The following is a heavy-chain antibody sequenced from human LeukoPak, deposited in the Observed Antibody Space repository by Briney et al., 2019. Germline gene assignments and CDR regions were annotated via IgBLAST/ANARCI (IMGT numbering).Heavy chain of an antibody. J-gene: IGHJ5*02. D-gene: IGHD6-19*01. CDR1: GYSFTSYW. V-gene: IGHV5-51*01. CDR3: ARLCVLLSGIAVTWWFDP. CDR2: ISPADSDT. Sequence: KPGESLKMSCKGSGYSFTSYWIGWVRQMPAKGLEWLGTISPADSDTRYSPSFQGQVTISADKSLSTAYLQWSSLKASDTAMYYCARLCVLLSGIAVTWWFDPWGQGTLVTVSS.